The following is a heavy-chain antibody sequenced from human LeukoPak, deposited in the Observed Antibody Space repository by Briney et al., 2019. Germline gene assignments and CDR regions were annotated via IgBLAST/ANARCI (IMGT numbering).Heavy chain of an antibody. D-gene: IGHD3-16*01. J-gene: IGHJ4*02. CDR1: GFTFSSSG. Sequence: GGSLRLSCAASGFTFSSSGMHWVRQAPGKGLDWVAFIRYDGTDKYYADSVKGRFTISRDHSKNTLYLQMTSLRAADHDVYYCAKASVGGLWGQGTLVTVSS. CDR3: AKASVGGL. CDR2: IRYDGTDK. V-gene: IGHV3-30*02.